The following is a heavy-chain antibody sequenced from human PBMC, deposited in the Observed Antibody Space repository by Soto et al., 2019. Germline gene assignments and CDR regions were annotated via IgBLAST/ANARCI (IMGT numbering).Heavy chain of an antibody. J-gene: IGHJ6*02. D-gene: IGHD1-26*01. CDR1: GYTFTAYH. Sequence: ASVKVSCKTSGYTFTAYHIHWVRQAPGQGIEWMGWVNPNSGGANYAQKFEGRVTMTRDTSISTVYMELSRLGSDDTAPYYCERDYSGHGMDVWGQGTMVTVSS. V-gene: IGHV1-2*02. CDR3: ERDYSGHGMDV. CDR2: VNPNSGGA.